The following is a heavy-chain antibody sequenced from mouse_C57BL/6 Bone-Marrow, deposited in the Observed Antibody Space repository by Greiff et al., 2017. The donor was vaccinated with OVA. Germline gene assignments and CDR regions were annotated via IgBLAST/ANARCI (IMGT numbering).Heavy chain of an antibody. CDR1: GFNIKDDY. J-gene: IGHJ2*01. Sequence: VQLQQSGAELVRPGASVKLSCTASGFNIKDDYMHWVKQRPEQGLEWIGWIDPANGDTEYASKFQGKATITADTSSNTAYLQLSSLTSEDTAVYYCTSSQPDYWGQGTTLTVSS. CDR2: IDPANGDT. CDR3: TSSQPDY. V-gene: IGHV14-4*01.